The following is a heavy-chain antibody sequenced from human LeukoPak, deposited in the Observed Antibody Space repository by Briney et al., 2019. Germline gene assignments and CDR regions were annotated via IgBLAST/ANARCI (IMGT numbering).Heavy chain of an antibody. J-gene: IGHJ4*02. V-gene: IGHV3-7*01. CDR1: GFTFSSYW. Sequence: GGSLRLSCAASGFTFSSYWMSWVRQAPGKGLEWVANIKQDGSEKYYVDSVKGRFTISRDNSKNTLYLQMNSLRAEDTAVYYCAKPAATRSADYWGQGTLVTVSS. CDR3: AKPAATRSADY. CDR2: IKQDGSEK. D-gene: IGHD2-2*01.